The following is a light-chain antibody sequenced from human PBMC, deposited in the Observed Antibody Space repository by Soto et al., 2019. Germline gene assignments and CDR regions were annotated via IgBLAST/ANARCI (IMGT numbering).Light chain of an antibody. J-gene: IGLJ7*01. V-gene: IGLV2-23*02. CDR3: CSYGGSRAI. Sequence: QSALTQPASVSGSRGQSITISCTGTSSDVGSHNLVSWYQQHPGQAPKLMIYEVSKRPLGVSARFSASKSGNTASLTISGLQAEVEADYYCCSYGGSRAIFGGGTQLTVL. CDR2: EVS. CDR1: SSDVGSHNL.